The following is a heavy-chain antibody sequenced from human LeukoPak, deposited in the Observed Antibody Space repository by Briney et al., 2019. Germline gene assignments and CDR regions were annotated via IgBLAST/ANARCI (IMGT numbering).Heavy chain of an antibody. J-gene: IGHJ5*02. CDR3: ARVELLGYFDP. V-gene: IGHV3-23*01. D-gene: IGHD1-7*01. CDR1: GFTFGNYA. Sequence: GGSLRLSCAASGFTFGNYAMNWVRQAPGKGLEWVSGMSGSEGDKHYADSVKGRFTISRDNAKNTLYLQMNRLTVEGTALYYCARVELLGYFDPWGRGTLVTVSS. CDR2: MSGSEGDK.